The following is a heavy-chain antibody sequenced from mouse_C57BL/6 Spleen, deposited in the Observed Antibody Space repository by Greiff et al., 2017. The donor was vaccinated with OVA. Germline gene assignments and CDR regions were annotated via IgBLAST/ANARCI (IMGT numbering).Heavy chain of an antibody. CDR2: IWTGGCT. CDR3: ARNDYGSSYEGIYYFDY. V-gene: IGHV2-9-1*01. Sequence: QVQLKESGPGLVAPSQSLSITCTVSGFSLTSYAISWVRQPPGKGLEWLGVIWTGGCTHYNSALKARLSISKDNSKSQVFLKMNSLQTDDTARYYCARNDYGSSYEGIYYFDYWGQGTTLTVSS. CDR1: GFSLTSYA. D-gene: IGHD1-1*01. J-gene: IGHJ2*01.